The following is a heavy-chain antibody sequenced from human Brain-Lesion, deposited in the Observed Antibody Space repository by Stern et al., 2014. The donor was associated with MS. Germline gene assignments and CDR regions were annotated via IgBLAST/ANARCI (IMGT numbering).Heavy chain of an antibody. CDR2: MNPYSGNT. CDR1: GYTFSSYD. CDR3: ARAVRNQLLSEY. Sequence: QVQLMQSGAEVKKPGASVKVSCKASGYTFSSYDITWERQASGHGLEWMGWMNPYSGNTGYAQKFKGRVSMTSDPSISTVYMELTSLTSDDTAVYFCARAVRNQLLSEYWGQGTLVTVSS. D-gene: IGHD2-2*01. J-gene: IGHJ4*02. V-gene: IGHV1-8*01.